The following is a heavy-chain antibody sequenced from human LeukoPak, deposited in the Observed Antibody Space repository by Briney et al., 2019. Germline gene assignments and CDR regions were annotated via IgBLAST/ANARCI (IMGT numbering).Heavy chain of an antibody. CDR3: ARADIVVVTAHFDC. D-gene: IGHD2-21*02. CDR1: GFTFSDYY. V-gene: IGHV3-11*06. J-gene: IGHJ4*02. CDR2: VTGSGDIA. Sequence: GGSLRLSCAASGFTFSDYYMSWIRQAPGKGLEWVSYVTGSGDIASYADSVKGRFTISRDNAKNSLYLQMNSLRAEDTAVYYCARADIVVVTAHFDCWGQGTLVTVSS.